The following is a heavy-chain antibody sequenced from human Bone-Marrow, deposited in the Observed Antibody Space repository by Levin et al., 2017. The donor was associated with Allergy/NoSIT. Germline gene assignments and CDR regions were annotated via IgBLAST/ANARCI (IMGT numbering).Heavy chain of an antibody. V-gene: IGHV2-70*11. CDR2: IDWDDDE. CDR3: ARTDSSGWSKFDY. Sequence: QTLSLPCTFSGFSLSTTGVCVNWIRQPPGKALEWLARIDWDDDEYYSTSLKTRLTISKDTSKNQVVLTMTNMDPVDTATYYCARTDSSGWSKFDYWGLGTRVTVSS. D-gene: IGHD6-19*01. J-gene: IGHJ4*02. CDR1: GFSLSTTGVC.